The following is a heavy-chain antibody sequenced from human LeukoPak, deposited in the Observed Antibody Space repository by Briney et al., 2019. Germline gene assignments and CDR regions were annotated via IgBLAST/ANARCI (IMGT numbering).Heavy chain of an antibody. J-gene: IGHJ4*02. D-gene: IGHD6-6*01. CDR3: ARVKRTAGSIAARRGGVGY. CDR1: GGSFSGYY. Sequence: SETLSLTCAVYGGSFSGYYWSWIRQPPGKGLEWIGEINHSGSTNYNPSLESRVTISVDTSKNQFSLKLSSVTAADTAVYYCARVKRTAGSIAARRGGVGYWGQGTLVTVSS. CDR2: INHSGST. V-gene: IGHV4-34*01.